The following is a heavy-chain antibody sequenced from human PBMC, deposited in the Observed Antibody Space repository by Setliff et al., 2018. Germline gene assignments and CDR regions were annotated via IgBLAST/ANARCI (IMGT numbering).Heavy chain of an antibody. CDR3: ARDPLYSGSYGPEFYFDY. V-gene: IGHV1-18*01. CDR2: ISGYNGNT. Sequence: ASVKVSCRASGYTFTSYGISWVRQAPGQGLEWMGWISGYNGNTNYAQNFQGRVTMTTDTSTSTAYMELRSLRSDDTAVYYCARDPLYSGSYGPEFYFDYWGQGTLVTVSS. D-gene: IGHD1-26*01. J-gene: IGHJ4*02. CDR1: GYTFTSYG.